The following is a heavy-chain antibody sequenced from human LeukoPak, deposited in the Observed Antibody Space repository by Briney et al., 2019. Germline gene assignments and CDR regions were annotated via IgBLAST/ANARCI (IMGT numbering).Heavy chain of an antibody. CDR3: ARGMLDYDTLTSYYTFDS. CDR1: GASIFSGGYY. Sequence: SETLSLTCTASGASIFSGGYYWSWIRQHPGKGLEWIGYIHYSGSTYYNPSLKSRVAISLDTSKSQFSLKLSSVTAADTAVYYCARGMLDYDTLTSYYTFDSWGQGTLVTVSS. V-gene: IGHV4-61*08. CDR2: IHYSGST. J-gene: IGHJ4*02. D-gene: IGHD3-9*01.